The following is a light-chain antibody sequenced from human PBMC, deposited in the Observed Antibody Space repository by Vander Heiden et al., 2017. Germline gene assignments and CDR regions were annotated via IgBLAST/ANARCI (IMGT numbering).Light chain of an antibody. V-gene: IGKV3-20*01. CDR3: QQDSNSPFT. CDR2: AAS. CDR1: QNIRSNY. J-gene: IGKJ2*01. Sequence: EIVLTQSPGTLSVSPGERATLSCRASQNIRSNYLAWYQQKPGQAPRLLIYAASRRATGIPDSFSGSGSGTDFTLTISRPEPEDSAVYFCQQDSNSPFTFGQGTKMEIK.